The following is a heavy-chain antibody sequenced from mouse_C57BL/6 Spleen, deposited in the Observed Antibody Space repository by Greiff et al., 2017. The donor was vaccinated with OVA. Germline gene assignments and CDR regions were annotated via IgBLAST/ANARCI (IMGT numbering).Heavy chain of an antibody. CDR1: GYAFSSYW. J-gene: IGHJ1*03. D-gene: IGHD1-1*01. V-gene: IGHV1-80*01. Sequence: QVQLKQSGAELVKPGASVKISCKASGYAFSSYWMNWVKQRPGKGLEWIGQIYPGDGDTNYNGKFKGKATLTADKSSSTAYMQLSSLTSEDSAVYFCARWGSRGYFDVWGTGTTVTVSS. CDR3: ARWGSRGYFDV. CDR2: IYPGDGDT.